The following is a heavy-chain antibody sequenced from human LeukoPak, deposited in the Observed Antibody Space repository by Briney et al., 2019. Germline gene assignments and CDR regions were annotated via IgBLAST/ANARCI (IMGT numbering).Heavy chain of an antibody. CDR2: ISRSSSYI. CDR3: ARLVLPNWFDP. V-gene: IGHV3-21*01. D-gene: IGHD1-7*01. J-gene: IGHJ5*02. Sequence: GGSLRLSCAASGFTFSSYSMNWVRQAPGKGREWVSSISRSSSYIYYADSVKGRFTISRDKAKNSLYLQMNSLRAEDTAVYYCARLVLPNWFDPWGQGTLVTVSS. CDR1: GFTFSSYS.